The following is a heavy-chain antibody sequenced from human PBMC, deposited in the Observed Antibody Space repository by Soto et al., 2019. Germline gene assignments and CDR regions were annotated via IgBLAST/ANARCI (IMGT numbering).Heavy chain of an antibody. J-gene: IGHJ4*01. D-gene: IGHD2-8*01. CDR1: GFTFGTYA. CDR3: ARAFCTNGVCYYFFDY. Sequence: GGSLRLSCAASGFTFGTYAMHWVRQAPGKGLEWVAVIYYDGSNRYYGDAVKGRFTISRXTYKSTLYLQMSSLRAEDTAVYYCARAFCTNGVCYYFFDYWGHGTLVTVSS. V-gene: IGHV3-30*12. CDR2: IYYDGSNR.